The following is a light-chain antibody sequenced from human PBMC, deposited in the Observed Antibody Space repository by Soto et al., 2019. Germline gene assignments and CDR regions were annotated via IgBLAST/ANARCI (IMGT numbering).Light chain of an antibody. CDR2: NAS. Sequence: DIQMTQSPSTLSASVGDRVTITCRASQSVSTWLAWYQQKPGRAPKLVIYNASNLESGVPSRFSGSGSGTEFTPTISSLQPDDFATYYCQQYNNYSWTFGQGTKVDIK. CDR1: QSVSTW. CDR3: QQYNNYSWT. V-gene: IGKV1-5*01. J-gene: IGKJ1*01.